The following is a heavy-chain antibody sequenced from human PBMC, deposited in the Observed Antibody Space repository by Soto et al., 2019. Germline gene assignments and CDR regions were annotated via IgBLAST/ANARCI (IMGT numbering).Heavy chain of an antibody. Sequence: GASVKVSCKASGYTFTSYGISWVRQAPGQGLEWMGWISAYNGNTNYAQKLQGRVTMTTDTSTGTAYMELRSLRSDDTAVYYCARGPRGTQYNWFDPWGQGTLVTVSS. CDR1: GYTFTSYG. J-gene: IGHJ5*02. V-gene: IGHV1-18*01. D-gene: IGHD3-16*01. CDR3: ARGPRGTQYNWFDP. CDR2: ISAYNGNT.